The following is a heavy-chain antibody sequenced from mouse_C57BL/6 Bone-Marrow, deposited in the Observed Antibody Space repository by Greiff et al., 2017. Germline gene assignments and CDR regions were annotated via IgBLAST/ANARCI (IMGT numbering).Heavy chain of an antibody. V-gene: IGHV1-76*01. D-gene: IGHD2-4*01. CDR1: GYTFTDYY. CDR2: IYPGSGNT. J-gene: IGHJ2*01. Sequence: VQLVESGAELVRPGASVKLSCKASGYTFTDYYINWVKQRPGQGLEWIARIYPGSGNTYYNEKFKGKATLTAEKSSSTAYMQLSSLTSADSAVYFCARADYDQYYFDYWGQGTTLTVSS. CDR3: ARADYDQYYFDY.